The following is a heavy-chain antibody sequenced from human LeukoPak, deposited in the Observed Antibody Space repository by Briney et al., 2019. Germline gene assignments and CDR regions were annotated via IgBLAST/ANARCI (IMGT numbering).Heavy chain of an antibody. V-gene: IGHV4-59*08. J-gene: IGHJ4*02. CDR3: ARHGWISGSYYFFDY. Sequence: PSETLSLTCTVSGGSISSYYWSWIRQPPGKGLEWIGYIYYSGSTNYNPSLKSRVTISVDTSKNQFSLKLSSVTAADTAVYYCARHGWISGSYYFFDYWGQGTLVTVSS. CDR1: GGSISSYY. CDR2: IYYSGST. D-gene: IGHD1-26*01.